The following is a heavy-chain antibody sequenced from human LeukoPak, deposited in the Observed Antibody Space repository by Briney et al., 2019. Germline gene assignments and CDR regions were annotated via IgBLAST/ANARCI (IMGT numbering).Heavy chain of an antibody. CDR3: ATDRGWRTSGYYLYYFEY. CDR1: GFIFTNYS. CDR2: IKHDGSEK. Sequence: GGSLRLSCAASGFIFTNYSMSWVRQAPGKGLEWVASIKHDGSEKYYVDSVRGRFTISRDNTMNSLYLQMSSLRAEDTAVYYCATDRGWRTSGYYLYYFEYWGQGTLVTFSS. V-gene: IGHV3-7*01. D-gene: IGHD3-3*01. J-gene: IGHJ4*02.